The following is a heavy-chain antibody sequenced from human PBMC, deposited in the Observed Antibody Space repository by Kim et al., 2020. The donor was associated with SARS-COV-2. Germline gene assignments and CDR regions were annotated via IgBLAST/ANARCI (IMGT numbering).Heavy chain of an antibody. V-gene: IGHV4-39*01. Sequence: SETLSLTCTVSGGSISSSSYYWGWIRQPPGKGLEWIGSIYYSGSTYYNPSLKSRVTISVDTSKNQFSLKLSSVTAADTAVYYCARHGDVVVPAAPWGYYFDYWGQGTLVTVSS. CDR2: IYYSGST. CDR1: GGSISSSSYY. CDR3: ARHGDVVVPAAPWGYYFDY. J-gene: IGHJ4*02. D-gene: IGHD2-2*01.